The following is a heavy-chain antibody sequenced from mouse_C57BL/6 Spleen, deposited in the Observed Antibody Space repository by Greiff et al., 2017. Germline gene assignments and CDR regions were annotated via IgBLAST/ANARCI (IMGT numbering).Heavy chain of an antibody. Sequence: QVQLQQSGAELARPGASVKLSCKASGYTFTSYGISWVKQSTGQGLEWIGEIYPRSGNTYYNEKFKGKATLTADKSSSTAYMELRSLTSEDSAVYFCARSDSSGYGTAYWGQGTLVTVSA. CDR1: GYTFTSYG. CDR2: IYPRSGNT. V-gene: IGHV1-81*01. J-gene: IGHJ3*01. CDR3: ARSDSSGYGTAY. D-gene: IGHD3-2*02.